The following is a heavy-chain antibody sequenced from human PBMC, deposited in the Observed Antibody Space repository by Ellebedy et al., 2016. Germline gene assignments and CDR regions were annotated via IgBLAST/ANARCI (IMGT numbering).Heavy chain of an antibody. CDR2: VFHTGIT. Sequence: SETLSLTCNVSGGSVSSDYWNWIRRPPGKGLEWIGYVFHTGITSYNPSLKSRVTMSVDTSRSQFSLRLTSVTAADMAVYYCAKWNGGWYAFDVWGQGTMVTVSS. J-gene: IGHJ3*01. CDR1: GGSVSSDY. V-gene: IGHV4-59*02. D-gene: IGHD6-19*01. CDR3: AKWNGGWYAFDV.